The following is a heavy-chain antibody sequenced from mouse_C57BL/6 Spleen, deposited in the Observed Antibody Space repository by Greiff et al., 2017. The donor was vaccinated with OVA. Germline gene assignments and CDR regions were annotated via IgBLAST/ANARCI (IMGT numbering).Heavy chain of an antibody. J-gene: IGHJ4*01. Sequence: EVHLVESGGGLVKPGGSLKLSCAASGFTFSDYGMHWVRQAPEKGLEWVAYISSGSSTIYYADTVKGRFTISRDNAKNTLFLQMTSLRSEDTAMYYCARPYDYGYYAMDYWGQGTSVTVSS. V-gene: IGHV5-17*01. D-gene: IGHD2-4*01. CDR3: ARPYDYGYYAMDY. CDR2: ISSGSSTI. CDR1: GFTFSDYG.